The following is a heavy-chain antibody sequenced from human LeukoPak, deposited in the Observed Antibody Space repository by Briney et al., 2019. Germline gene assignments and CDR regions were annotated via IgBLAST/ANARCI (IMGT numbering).Heavy chain of an antibody. CDR1: GFTFSNAW. D-gene: IGHD3-3*01. CDR3: TTIYDFWSGYYQHDY. CDR2: IKSKTDGGTT. Sequence: PGGCLRLSCAASGFTFSNAWMSWVRQAPGKGLEWVGRIKSKTDGGTTDYAAPVKGRFTISRDDSKNTLYLQMNSLKTEDTAVYYCTTIYDFWSGYYQHDYWGQGTLVTVSS. J-gene: IGHJ4*02. V-gene: IGHV3-15*01.